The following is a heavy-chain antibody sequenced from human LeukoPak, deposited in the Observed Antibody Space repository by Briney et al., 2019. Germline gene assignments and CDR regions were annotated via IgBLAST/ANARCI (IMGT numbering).Heavy chain of an antibody. J-gene: IGHJ4*02. Sequence: SQTLSLTCTVSGGSISSGSYYWSWIRQPAGKGLEWIGRIYTSGSTNYNPSLKSRVTISVDTSKNQFSLKLSSVTAADTAVYYCARGGRMVRGVWSDYWGQGTLVTVSS. CDR1: GGSISSGSYY. D-gene: IGHD3-10*01. CDR3: ARGGRMVRGVWSDY. CDR2: IYTSGST. V-gene: IGHV4-61*02.